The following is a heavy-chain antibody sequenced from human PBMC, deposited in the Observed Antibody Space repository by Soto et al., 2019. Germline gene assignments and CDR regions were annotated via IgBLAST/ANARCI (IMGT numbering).Heavy chain of an antibody. V-gene: IGHV1-69*13. D-gene: IGHD2-21*02. J-gene: IGHJ4*02. CDR2: IIPIFGTA. CDR3: ASGEGHIVVVTAPIDPYYFDY. Sequence: SVKVSCKASGGTFSSYAISWVRQAPGQGLEWMGGIIPIFGTANYAQKFQGRVTITADESTSTAYMELSSLRSEDTAVYYCASGEGHIVVVTAPIDPYYFDYWGQGTLVTVSS. CDR1: GGTFSSYA.